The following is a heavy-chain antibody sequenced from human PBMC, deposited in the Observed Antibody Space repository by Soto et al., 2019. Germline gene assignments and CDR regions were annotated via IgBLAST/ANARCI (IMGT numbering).Heavy chain of an antibody. V-gene: IGHV3-15*01. CDR1: GFTFSNAW. Sequence: EVQLVESGGGLVQPGGSLRLSCAASGFTFSNAWMSWVRQAPGKGLEWVGRIKSKTDGGTTDYAAPVKGRFTISRDDSKNPLFLQMNSLKTEDTAVYYCTTQPYCSGASCYWGGYYYYGMDVWGQGTTVTVSS. J-gene: IGHJ6*02. CDR3: TTQPYCSGASCYWGGYYYYGMDV. CDR2: IKSKTDGGTT. D-gene: IGHD2-15*01.